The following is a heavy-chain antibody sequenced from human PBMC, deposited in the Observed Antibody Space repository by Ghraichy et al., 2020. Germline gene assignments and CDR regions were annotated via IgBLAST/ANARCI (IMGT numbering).Heavy chain of an antibody. CDR3: AKEDYAGNSGFDH. V-gene: IGHV3-23*01. D-gene: IGHD4-23*01. CDR2: ISPSGVGT. Sequence: GESLNISCAASGFKFSDYAMSWVRQAPGKGLEWVSAISPSGVGTYYADSVKGRFTISRDNSKNTLYLQMNSLRAEDTALYYCAKEDYAGNSGFDHWGHGVLVTVSS. CDR1: GFKFSDYA. J-gene: IGHJ4*01.